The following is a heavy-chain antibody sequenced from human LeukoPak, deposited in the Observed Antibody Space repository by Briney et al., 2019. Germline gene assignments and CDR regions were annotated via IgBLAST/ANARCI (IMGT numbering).Heavy chain of an antibody. CDR1: GYSFTSYW. D-gene: IGHD2-15*01. CDR2: IDPSDSYT. J-gene: IGHJ4*02. V-gene: IGHV5-10-1*01. Sequence: GESLKISCKGSGYSFTSYWISWVRQMPGKGLEWMGRIDPSDSYTNYSPSFQGHVTISADKSISTAYLQWSSLKASDTAMYYRARLGVVVAAFDYWGQGTLVTVSS. CDR3: ARLGVVVAAFDY.